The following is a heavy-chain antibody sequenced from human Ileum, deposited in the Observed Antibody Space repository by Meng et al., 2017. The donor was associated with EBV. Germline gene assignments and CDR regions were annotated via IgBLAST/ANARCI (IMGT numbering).Heavy chain of an antibody. D-gene: IGHD3-10*01. CDR2: INHSGST. CDR1: GGSFSGYY. V-gene: IGHV4-34*01. CDR3: ARGNKVSDRGFDY. J-gene: IGHJ4*02. Sequence: QVQRPEWGAGLVKPSETLSLPCAVYGGSFSGYYWSWIRQPPGKGLEWIGEINHSGSTNYNPSLKSRVTISVDTSKNQFSLKLSSVTAADTAVYYCARGNKVSDRGFDYWGQGTLVTVSS.